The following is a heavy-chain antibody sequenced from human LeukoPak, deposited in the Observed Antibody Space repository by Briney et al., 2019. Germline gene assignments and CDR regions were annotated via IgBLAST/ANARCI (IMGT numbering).Heavy chain of an antibody. V-gene: IGHV4-59*01. CDR2: IYYSGST. J-gene: IGHJ6*03. CDR3: ARETSQKGAHYMDV. D-gene: IGHD3-16*01. Sequence: TSETLSLTCTVSGGSISSYYWSWIRQPPGKGLEWIGYIYYSGSTNYNPSLKSRITISVDTSKNQFSLKLSSVTAADTAVYYCARETSQKGAHYMDVWGKGTTVTISS. CDR1: GGSISSYY.